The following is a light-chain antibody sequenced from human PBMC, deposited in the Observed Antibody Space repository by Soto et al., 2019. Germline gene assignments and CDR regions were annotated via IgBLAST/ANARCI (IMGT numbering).Light chain of an antibody. J-gene: IGKJ1*01. V-gene: IGKV1-8*01. Sequence: AIRMTQSPSSLFASTGDRVTITCRASQGISSYLAWYQQKPGKAPKLLIYAASTLQSGVPSRFSGSGSGTDFTLTISCLQSEDFATYYCQQYYSYSWTFGQGTNVEIK. CDR3: QQYYSYSWT. CDR1: QGISSY. CDR2: AAS.